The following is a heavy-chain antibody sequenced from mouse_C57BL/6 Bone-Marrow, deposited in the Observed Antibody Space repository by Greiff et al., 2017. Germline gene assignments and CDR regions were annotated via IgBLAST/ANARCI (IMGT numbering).Heavy chain of an antibody. J-gene: IGHJ1*03. V-gene: IGHV7-1*01. CDR3: ARDAPSYYYGYWYFDV. CDR1: GFTFSDFY. Sequence: EVQRVESGGGLVQSGRSLRLSCATSGFTFSDFYMEWVRQAPGKGLEWIAASRNKANDYTTEYSASVKGRFIVSRDTSQSILYLQMNALRAEDTAIYYCARDAPSYYYGYWYFDVWGTGTTVTVSS. D-gene: IGHD1-1*01. CDR2: SRNKANDYTT.